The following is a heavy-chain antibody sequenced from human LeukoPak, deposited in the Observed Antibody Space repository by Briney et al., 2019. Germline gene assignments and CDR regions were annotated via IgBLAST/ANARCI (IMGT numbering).Heavy chain of an antibody. V-gene: IGHV3-30*18. CDR2: ISYDGSNK. CDR1: GFTFSSYG. J-gene: IGHJ4*02. Sequence: PGGSLRLSCAASGFTFSSYGMHWVRQAPGKGLEWVAVISYDGSNKYYADSVKGRFTISRDNSKNTLYLQMNSLRAEDTAVYYCAKDPIDYYDSSGYPDYWGQGTLVTVSS. D-gene: IGHD3-22*01. CDR3: AKDPIDYYDSSGYPDY.